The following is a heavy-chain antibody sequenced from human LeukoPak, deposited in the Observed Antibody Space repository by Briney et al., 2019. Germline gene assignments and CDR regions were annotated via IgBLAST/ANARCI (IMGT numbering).Heavy chain of an antibody. CDR2: INHSGST. CDR1: GGSFSGYY. V-gene: IGHV4-34*01. CDR3: ARGGGITRVRGLRRAFDI. D-gene: IGHD3-10*01. Sequence: SETLSLTCAVYGGSFSGYYWSWIRQPPGKGLEWIGEINHSGSTNYNPSLKSRVTISVDTSKNQFSLKLSSVTAADTAVYYCARGGGITRVRGLRRAFDIWGQGTMVTVSS. J-gene: IGHJ3*02.